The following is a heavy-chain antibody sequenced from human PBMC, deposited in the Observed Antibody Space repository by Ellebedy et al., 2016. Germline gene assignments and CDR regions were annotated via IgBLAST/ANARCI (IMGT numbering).Heavy chain of an antibody. CDR3: ARDSTVGGGSPNADRYFEY. D-gene: IGHD1-26*01. J-gene: IGHJ4*02. CDR2: ISSSGNFL. Sequence: GGSLRLXXSASGFSLSTFTVQWVRQAPGKGLEWVSSISSSGNFLDYADSVKGRFTVSRDNSKNTLYLQMNSLSSDDTAVYYCARDSTVGGGSPNADRYFEYWGQGTLVTVSP. V-gene: IGHV3-21*01. CDR1: GFSLSTFT.